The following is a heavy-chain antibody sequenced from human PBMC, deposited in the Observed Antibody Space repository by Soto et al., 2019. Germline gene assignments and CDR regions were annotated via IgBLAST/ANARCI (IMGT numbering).Heavy chain of an antibody. CDR2: IYYSGTT. Sequence: XEALFVTCPVSGFSISSSSYYWVWIRQPPGKGLEWIGSIYYSGTTYYNPSLKSRVTISVDTSKNQFSLKLRSVTAADTAVYYCARQSPDYLGSVGWFDHWGQGTLVTVSS. CDR1: GFSISSSSYY. J-gene: IGHJ5*02. V-gene: IGHV4-39*01. CDR3: ARQSPDYLGSVGWFDH. D-gene: IGHD1-26*01.